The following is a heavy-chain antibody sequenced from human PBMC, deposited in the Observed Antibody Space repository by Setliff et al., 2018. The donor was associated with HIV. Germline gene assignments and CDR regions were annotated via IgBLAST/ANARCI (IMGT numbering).Heavy chain of an antibody. CDR2: IYTSGST. V-gene: IGHV4-4*08. Sequence: SETLSLTCTVSGGSMSTYYWSWIRQPPGKGLEWIGYIYTSGSTNYNPSLRSRVTISVDTSKNHFSRRLSSVTAADTAGYYCARGEFYCGTDCYWSSFDYWGQGILVTVSS. CDR3: ARGEFYCGTDCYWSSFDY. D-gene: IGHD2-21*02. CDR1: GGSMSTYY. J-gene: IGHJ4*02.